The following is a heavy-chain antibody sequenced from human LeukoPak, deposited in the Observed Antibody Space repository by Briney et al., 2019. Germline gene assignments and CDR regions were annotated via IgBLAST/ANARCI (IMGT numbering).Heavy chain of an antibody. CDR2: IDSSGGYM. J-gene: IGHJ3*02. CDR3: ARDQRRYYYDSSGFDDAFDI. CDR1: GFTFNTYS. Sequence: GGSLRLSCEASGFTFNTYSMNWARQAPGKGLEWVSSIDSSGGYMFYADSVKGRFTISRDNAKNSLYLQMNSLRAEDTAVYYCARDQRRYYYDSSGFDDAFDIWGQGTMVTVSS. D-gene: IGHD3-22*01. V-gene: IGHV3-21*01.